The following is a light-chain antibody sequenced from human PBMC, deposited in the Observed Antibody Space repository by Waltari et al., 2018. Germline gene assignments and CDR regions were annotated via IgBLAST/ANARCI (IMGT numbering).Light chain of an antibody. J-gene: IGKJ5*01. CDR3: QQYNRWPPIT. Sequence: EIVMTQSPATLSVSPGERVTLSFRASESVHSNIDWYQQKPGQAPRLLIYEASTRAAGSPARFRGSGSGTGFTLAISGLQSDDFAVYYCQQYNRWPPITFGQGTRLEIK. CDR1: ESVHSN. CDR2: EAS. V-gene: IGKV3-15*01.